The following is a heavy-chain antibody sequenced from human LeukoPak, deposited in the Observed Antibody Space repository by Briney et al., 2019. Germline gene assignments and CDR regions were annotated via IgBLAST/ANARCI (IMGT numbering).Heavy chain of an antibody. V-gene: IGHV3-74*01. Sequence: PGGSLRLSCAASGFTFSSYWMHCLRQAPGKGRVWVSRINNDGSSTSYADSVKSRFTISRDNAKTTLYLQMNSLRAEDTAVYYCAREALPYYYDSSGYYPFDYWGQGTLVTVPS. CDR1: GFTFSSYW. J-gene: IGHJ4*02. D-gene: IGHD3-22*01. CDR3: AREALPYYYDSSGYYPFDY. CDR2: INNDGSST.